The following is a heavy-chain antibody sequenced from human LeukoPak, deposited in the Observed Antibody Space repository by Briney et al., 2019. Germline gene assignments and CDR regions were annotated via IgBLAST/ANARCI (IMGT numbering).Heavy chain of an antibody. CDR2: IYHNGST. Sequence: PGDCLSLTCTVSGGSISSSSYYWGWLRQPPGKGLEWIGSIYHNGSTYYNPALKSRVTISVHTSKNQFSLKLSPVTAADTAVFYCAGSAYYYYMIVWGKETTVTVSS. V-gene: IGHV4-39*01. CDR1: GGSISSSSYY. CDR3: AGSAYYYYMIV. D-gene: IGHD6-25*01. J-gene: IGHJ6*03.